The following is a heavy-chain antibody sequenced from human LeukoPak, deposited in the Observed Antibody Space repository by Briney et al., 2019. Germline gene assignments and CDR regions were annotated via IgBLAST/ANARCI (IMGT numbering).Heavy chain of an antibody. CDR1: GFIFSSYG. Sequence: GGSLRLSCAASGFIFSSYGMHWVRQAPAKGLEGVADIWYDGSNKYYADSVKGRFTISRDNSKNTLYLQMNSLRAEDPVVYYREKLPSGCIGTALIDYWRQGTLVTVSS. J-gene: IGHJ4*02. D-gene: IGHD1-1*01. CDR2: IWYDGSNK. CDR3: EKLPSGCIGTALIDY. V-gene: IGHV3-33*06.